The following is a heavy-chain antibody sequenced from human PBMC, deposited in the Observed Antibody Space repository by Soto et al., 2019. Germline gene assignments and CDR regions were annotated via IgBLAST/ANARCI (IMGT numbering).Heavy chain of an antibody. Sequence: SETLSLTCTVSGGSISSYYWSWIRQPPGKGLEWIGYIYYSGSTNYNPSPKSRVTISVDTSKNQFSLKLSSVTAADTAVYYCARSEVLWFGELPHYFDYWGQGTLVTVSS. CDR1: GGSISSYY. J-gene: IGHJ4*02. V-gene: IGHV4-59*08. CDR3: ARSEVLWFGELPHYFDY. CDR2: IYYSGST. D-gene: IGHD3-10*01.